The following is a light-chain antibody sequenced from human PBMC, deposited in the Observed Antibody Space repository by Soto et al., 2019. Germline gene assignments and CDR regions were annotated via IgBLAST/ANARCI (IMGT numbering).Light chain of an antibody. J-gene: IGKJ4*01. CDR3: QQLNSYPLT. CDR2: GAS. Sequence: VVMTQSPAILSVSPGERATLSCRASQSVSSNLAWYQQKPGQAPRLLIYGASTRATGIPARFSGSGSGTEFTLTISSLQPEDFATYYCQQLNSYPLTFGGGTKVDNK. CDR1: QSVSSN. V-gene: IGKV3-15*01.